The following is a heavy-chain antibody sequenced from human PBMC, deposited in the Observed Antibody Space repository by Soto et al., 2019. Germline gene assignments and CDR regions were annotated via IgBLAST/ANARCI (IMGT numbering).Heavy chain of an antibody. D-gene: IGHD1-20*01. CDR3: AKDRLSITGTKYYFDY. CDR2: ISYDGSNK. J-gene: IGHJ4*02. Sequence: QVQLVESGGGVVQPGRSLRLSCAASGFTFSSYSMHWVRQAPGKGLEWVAVISYDGSNKYYADSVKGRFTISRDNSKNTLYLQMNSLRAEDTAVYYCAKDRLSITGTKYYFDYWGQGTLVTVSS. CDR1: GFTFSSYS. V-gene: IGHV3-30*18.